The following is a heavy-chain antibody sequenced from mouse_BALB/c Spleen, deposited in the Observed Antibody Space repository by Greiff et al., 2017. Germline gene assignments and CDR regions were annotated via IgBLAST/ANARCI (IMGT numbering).Heavy chain of an antibody. CDR2: IYPGDGDT. CDR3: ARLLPAMDY. D-gene: IGHD1-1*01. CDR1: GYTFTSYW. Sequence: QVQLQQSGAELARPGASVKLSCKASGYTFTSYWMQWVKQRPGQGLEWIGAIYPGDGDTRYTQKFKGKATLTADKSSSTAYMQLSSLASEDSAVYYCARLLPAMDYWGQGTSVTVSS. V-gene: IGHV1-87*01. J-gene: IGHJ4*01.